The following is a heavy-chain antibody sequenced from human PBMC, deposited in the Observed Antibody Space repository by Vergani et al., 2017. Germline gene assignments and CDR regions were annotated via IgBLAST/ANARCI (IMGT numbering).Heavy chain of an antibody. CDR2: IKQDGSEK. J-gene: IGHJ4*02. V-gene: IGHV3-7*04. CDR1: GFTFSSYW. Sequence: EVQLVESGGGLVQPGGSLRLSCAASGFTFSSYWMSWVRQAPGKGLEWVANIKQDGSEKYYVDSVKGRFTISRDNAKNSLYLQMNSLRAEDTAVYYCARALMYWSSTSCPPPYFDYWGQGTLVTVSS. CDR3: ARALMYWSSTSCPPPYFDY. D-gene: IGHD2-2*01.